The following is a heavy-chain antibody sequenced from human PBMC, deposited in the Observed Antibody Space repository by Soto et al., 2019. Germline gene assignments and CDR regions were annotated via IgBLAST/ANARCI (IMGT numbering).Heavy chain of an antibody. CDR3: AKGQTYYYDSSGYV. V-gene: IGHV3-23*01. D-gene: IGHD3-22*01. CDR1: GFTFNDYA. CDR2: VSGSGSNT. Sequence: GGSLRLSCAASGFTFNDYAMSWVRQAPGKGLEWVSAVSGSGSNTYYADSVKGRFTISRDNSKSTLYLQMNSLRAEDTAIYYCAKGQTYYYDSSGYVWGQGTLVTVSS. J-gene: IGHJ4*02.